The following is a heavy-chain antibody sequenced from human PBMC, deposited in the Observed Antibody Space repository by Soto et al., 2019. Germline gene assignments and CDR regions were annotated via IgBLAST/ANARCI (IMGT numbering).Heavy chain of an antibody. CDR2: ISYDGSNT. J-gene: IGHJ6*02. CDR3: ARDPEGWDLLSPYSGMDV. Sequence: GGSLRLSCAASGFTFSTYAIHWVRRAPGKGLEWVAVISYDGSNTYYADSVKGRFTISRDNSKSTLYLQMNSLRPEDTAVYYCARDPEGWDLLSPYSGMDVWGQGTAVTVSS. V-gene: IGHV3-30-3*01. D-gene: IGHD1-26*01. CDR1: GFTFSTYA.